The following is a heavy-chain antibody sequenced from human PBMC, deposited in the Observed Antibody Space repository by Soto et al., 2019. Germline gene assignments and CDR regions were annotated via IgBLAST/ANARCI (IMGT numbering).Heavy chain of an antibody. D-gene: IGHD1-7*01. CDR2: IIPIFGTA. CDR3: ARGPPNWNYGENWFDP. J-gene: IGHJ5*02. CDR1: GGTFSSYA. V-gene: IGHV1-69*01. Sequence: QVQLVQSGAEVKKPGSSVKVSCKASGGTFSSYAISWVRQAPGHGLEWMGGIIPIFGTANYAQKFQGRVTITADESTSTAYMELSSLRSEDTAVYYCARGPPNWNYGENWFDPWGQGTLVTVSS.